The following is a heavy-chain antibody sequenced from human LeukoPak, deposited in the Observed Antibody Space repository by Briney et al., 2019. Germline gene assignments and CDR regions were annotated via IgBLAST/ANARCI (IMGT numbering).Heavy chain of an antibody. J-gene: IGHJ4*03. CDR1: GFNFSTYD. Sequence: WGSLSLSCAASGFNFSTYDRHWVRQAPGKGLEWVAVISYDGTNKYYTDSVKGRFTISRDNSENTLNLQMNSLRPEDTAVFYCAKDSLAGYSPGYSDDWG. D-gene: IGHD3-9*01. CDR2: ISYDGTNK. V-gene: IGHV3-30*18. CDR3: AKDSLAGYSPGYSDD.